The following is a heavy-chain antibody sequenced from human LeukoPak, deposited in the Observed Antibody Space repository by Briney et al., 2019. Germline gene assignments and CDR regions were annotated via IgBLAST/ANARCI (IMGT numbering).Heavy chain of an antibody. CDR1: GFTFSSYA. CDR3: AKDRDCSSTTCSRYFDN. J-gene: IGHJ4*02. V-gene: IGHV3-23*01. CDR2: ISLIGGST. D-gene: IGHD2-2*01. Sequence: PGGSLRLSCAASGFTFSSYAMSWVRQAPGKGLEWVLGISLIGGSTYYADSVKGRFTISRDNSMNTLYLQMNSLSAEDTAVYYCAKDRDCSSTTCSRYFDNWGQGTLVTVSS.